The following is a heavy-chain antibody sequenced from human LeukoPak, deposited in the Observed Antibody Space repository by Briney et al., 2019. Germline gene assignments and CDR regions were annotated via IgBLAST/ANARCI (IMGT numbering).Heavy chain of an antibody. Sequence: ETLSLTCTVSGGSISSSNYYWGWIRQPPGKGLEWIGSIYYSGSANYNPSLKSRVTISVDTSKNQFSLKLSSVTAADTAVHYCARETYYDYVWGSFRSYFDYWGQGTLVTVSS. V-gene: IGHV4-39*07. D-gene: IGHD3-16*02. CDR3: ARETYYDYVWGSFRSYFDY. CDR1: GGSISSSNYY. CDR2: IYYSGSA. J-gene: IGHJ4*02.